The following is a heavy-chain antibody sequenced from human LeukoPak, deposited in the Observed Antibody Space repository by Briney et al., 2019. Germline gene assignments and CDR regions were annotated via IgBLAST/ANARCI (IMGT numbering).Heavy chain of an antibody. J-gene: IGHJ4*02. V-gene: IGHV3-23*01. Sequence: SGGSLRLSCSASGFTFSTYAMHWVRQAPGKGLEWVSAISVSGGTYYADSVKGRFTISRDKSRNTLYLQMNSLRAEDTAVYYCAARGSGYDYYWGQGTLVTVSS. CDR3: AARGSGYDYY. CDR1: GFTFSTYA. CDR2: ISVSGGT. D-gene: IGHD5-12*01.